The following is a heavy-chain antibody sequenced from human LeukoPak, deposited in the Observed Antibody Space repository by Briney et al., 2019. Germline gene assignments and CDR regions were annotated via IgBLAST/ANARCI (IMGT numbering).Heavy chain of an antibody. V-gene: IGHV4-4*02. CDR3: ARHRGKKYSSSWYEKSLYFDY. CDR1: SGSIFSSNW. J-gene: IGHJ4*02. Sequence: PSETLSLTCAVSSGSIFSSNWRSWVRQPPGKGLEWIGYIYYSGSTNYNPSLKSRVTISVDTSKNQFSLKLSSVTAADTAVYYCARHRGKKYSSSWYEKSLYFDYWGQGTLVTVSS. CDR2: IYYSGST. D-gene: IGHD6-13*01.